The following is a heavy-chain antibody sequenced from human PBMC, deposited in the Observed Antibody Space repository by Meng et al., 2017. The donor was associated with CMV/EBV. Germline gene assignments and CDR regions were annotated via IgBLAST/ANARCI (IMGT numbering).Heavy chain of an antibody. V-gene: IGHV3-48*03. CDR1: GFTFRSHE. CDR3: TRSVVMDV. J-gene: IGHJ6*02. Sequence: GESLKISCAASGFTFRSHEMNWARQAPGKGLEWISYISVPVNIIYYADSVKGRFTISRDNAKNSLYLQMDSLRAEDTAVYYCTRSVVMDVWGQGTTVTVSS. CDR2: ISVPVNII. D-gene: IGHD6-6*01.